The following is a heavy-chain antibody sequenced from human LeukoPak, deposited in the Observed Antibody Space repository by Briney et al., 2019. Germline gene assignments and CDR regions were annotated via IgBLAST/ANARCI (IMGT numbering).Heavy chain of an antibody. V-gene: IGHV3-48*02. J-gene: IGHJ4*02. CDR1: GFTFSSYS. CDR3: ASGWTLPSYDY. CDR2: ISSSSTTI. D-gene: IGHD6-19*01. Sequence: GGSLRLSCAASGFTFSSYSMNWVRQAPGKGPEWVSYISSSSTTIYYADSVKGRFTISRDNAKNSLYLQMNSLRDDDTAVYYCASGWTLPSYDYWGQGTLVTVSS.